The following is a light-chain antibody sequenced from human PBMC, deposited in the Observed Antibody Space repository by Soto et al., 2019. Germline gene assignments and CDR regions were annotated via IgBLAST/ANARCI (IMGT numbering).Light chain of an antibody. V-gene: IGKV3-20*01. CDR1: QSVSSSY. Sequence: EIVLTQSPGTLPLSPGERATLSCRASQSVSSSYLAWYQQKPGQAPRLLIYGASSRATGIPDRFSGSGSGTDFTLTISRLEPEDFAVYYCQQYGSSPMYTFGHGTKLAIK. CDR3: QQYGSSPMYT. CDR2: GAS. J-gene: IGKJ2*01.